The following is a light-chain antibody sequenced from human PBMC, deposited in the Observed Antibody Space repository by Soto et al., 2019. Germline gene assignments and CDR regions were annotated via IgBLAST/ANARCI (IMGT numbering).Light chain of an antibody. V-gene: IGLV2-14*03. J-gene: IGLJ2*01. CDR1: SSDVGGYNF. CDR2: DVR. Sequence: QSVLTQPASVSGSPGQSITISCTGTSSDVGGYNFVSWYQQHPGKAPKFIIYDVRNRPSGVSNRCSGSRSGNTASLTISGLQADEEAAYYCSSYSSSSTVIFGGGTKLTVL. CDR3: SSYSSSSTVI.